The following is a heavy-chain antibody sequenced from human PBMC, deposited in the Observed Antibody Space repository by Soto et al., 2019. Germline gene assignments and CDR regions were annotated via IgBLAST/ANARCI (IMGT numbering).Heavy chain of an antibody. CDR2: IRKKVNGYTT. Sequence: GGSLRLSCAASGFTFSDYYMDWVRQAPGKGLEWVGRIRKKVNGYTTEYAASVKGRFTISGDDSKNSLYLQMNSLETEDTAVDYCATSGSYRPCNYWGQGTLVTVSS. V-gene: IGHV3-72*01. J-gene: IGHJ4*02. CDR3: ATSGSYRPCNY. CDR1: GFTFSDYY. D-gene: IGHD3-10*01.